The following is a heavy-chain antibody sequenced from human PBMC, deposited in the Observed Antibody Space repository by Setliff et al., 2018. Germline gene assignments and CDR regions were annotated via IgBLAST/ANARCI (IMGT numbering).Heavy chain of an antibody. Sequence: PGESLKISCQGSGYSFTSYWIGWVRQMPGKGLEWMGIICPGDSDTRYSPSFQGQVTIAADKSISTAYLQWSSLKASDTAMYYCARPSGWPRGDYYYGMDVWGQGTTVTVSS. D-gene: IGHD6-19*01. V-gene: IGHV5-51*01. J-gene: IGHJ6*02. CDR2: ICPGDSDT. CDR1: GYSFTSYW. CDR3: ARPSGWPRGDYYYGMDV.